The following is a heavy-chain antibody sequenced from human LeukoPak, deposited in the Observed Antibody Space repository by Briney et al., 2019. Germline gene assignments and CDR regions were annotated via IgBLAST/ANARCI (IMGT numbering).Heavy chain of an antibody. Sequence: SETLSLTCAVSGDSITNDNWWSWVRQPPGKGLEWIVEIHHSGNTNYNPTLKSRVTTSMDKSKNQVSLKVNSVTAADTAVYYCVRGAGLIYSDRGGIRGYFDYWGQGALVTVSS. CDR1: GDSITNDNW. J-gene: IGHJ4*02. V-gene: IGHV4-4*02. CDR3: VRGAGLIYSDRGGIRGYFDY. D-gene: IGHD3-22*01. CDR2: IHHSGNT.